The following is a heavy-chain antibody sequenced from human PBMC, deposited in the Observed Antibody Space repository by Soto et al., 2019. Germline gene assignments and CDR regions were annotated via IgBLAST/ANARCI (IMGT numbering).Heavy chain of an antibody. CDR2: ISGGGDRT. D-gene: IGHD3-16*02. CDR1: GFPFNTHG. CDR3: AKTATYDYVWGDYRYFFDH. J-gene: IGHJ4*02. V-gene: IGHV3-23*01. Sequence: GASLRLSCGASGFPFNTHGMAWVRQAPGKGLEWVSGISGGGDRTQYADGVKGRFTISRDNSKNTVDPQMTSLRAEDTATYYCAKTATYDYVWGDYRYFFDHWGQGTVVTVSS.